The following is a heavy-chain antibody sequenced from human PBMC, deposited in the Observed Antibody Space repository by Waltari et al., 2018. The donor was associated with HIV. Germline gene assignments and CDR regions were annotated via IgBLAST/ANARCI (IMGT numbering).Heavy chain of an antibody. V-gene: IGHV4-38-2*01. CDR2: IYRSGSA. CDR1: GISISSGDY. J-gene: IGHJ4*02. CDR3: ARRIGYDYDSTSYQFDY. Sequence: QVQLQESGPRLLKPSETLSLTCAVSGISISSGDYWGWIRQAPRRGLEWSGEIYRSGSAHHNPSLRSRVTMSVDLSKNQFSLRLSSVSASDTAVYYCARRIGYDYDSTSYQFDYWGQGTLVTVSS. D-gene: IGHD5-12*01.